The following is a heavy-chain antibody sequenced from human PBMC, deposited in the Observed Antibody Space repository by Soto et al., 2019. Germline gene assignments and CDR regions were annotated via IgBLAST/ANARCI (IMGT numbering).Heavy chain of an antibody. J-gene: IGHJ6*04. D-gene: IGHD3-3*01. CDR1: GYTFTSYG. CDR3: ARDYDFWSGHGDYGMDV. V-gene: IGHV1-18*01. Sequence: ASVKVSCKASGYTFTSYGISWVRQAPGQGLEWMGWISAYNGNTNYAQKHQGRVTMTTDTSTSTAYMELRSLRSDDTAVYYCARDYDFWSGHGDYGMDVWGKGTTVTVSS. CDR2: ISAYNGNT.